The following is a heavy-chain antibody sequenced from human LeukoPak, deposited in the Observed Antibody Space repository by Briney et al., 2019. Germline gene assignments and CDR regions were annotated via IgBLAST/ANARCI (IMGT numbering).Heavy chain of an antibody. CDR2: IKQDGSGK. CDR1: GFTPTSYW. CDR3: ARSDFWSGYHRGYFDY. Sequence: GGSLRLSCAASGFTPTSYWMSWVRQAPGKGLEWVAKIKQDGSGKYYVDSVKGRFTISRDNAENSLYLQMNSLRVEDTAVYYCARSDFWSGYHRGYFDYWGQGTLVTVSS. D-gene: IGHD3-3*01. V-gene: IGHV3-7*05. J-gene: IGHJ4*02.